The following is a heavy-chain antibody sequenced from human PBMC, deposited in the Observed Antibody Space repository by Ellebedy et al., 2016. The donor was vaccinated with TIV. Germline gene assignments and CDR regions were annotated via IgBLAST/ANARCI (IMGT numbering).Heavy chain of an antibody. CDR3: ARGSLVSDAFDI. D-gene: IGHD3-10*01. Sequence: ASVKVSXKASRYTFTSYYMHWVRQAPGQGLEWMGIINPSGGSTSYAQKFQGRVTMTRDTSTSTAYMELSSLRSEDTAVYYCARGSLVSDAFDIWGQGTMVTVSS. CDR1: RYTFTSYY. CDR2: INPSGGST. J-gene: IGHJ3*02. V-gene: IGHV1-46*01.